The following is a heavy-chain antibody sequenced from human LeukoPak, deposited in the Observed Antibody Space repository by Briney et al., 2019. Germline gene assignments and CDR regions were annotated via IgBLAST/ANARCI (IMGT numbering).Heavy chain of an antibody. D-gene: IGHD2-2*01. J-gene: IGHJ5*02. CDR1: GGSFSGYY. CDR2: INHSGST. V-gene: IGHV4-34*01. CDR3: ARGGGIVVVPAAIWFDP. Sequence: PSETLSLTCAVYGGSFSGYYWSWIRQPPGKGLEWIGEINHSGSTNYNPSLKSRVTISVDTYKNQFSLKLSSVTAADTAVYYCARGGGIVVVPAAIWFDPWGQGTLVTVSS.